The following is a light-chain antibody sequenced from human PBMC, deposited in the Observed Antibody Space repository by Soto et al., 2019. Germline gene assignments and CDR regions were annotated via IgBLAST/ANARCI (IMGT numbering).Light chain of an antibody. CDR1: QSISYW. J-gene: IGKJ4*01. Sequence: DIQMTQSPSTLSASVGDRVTITCRASQSISYWLAWYQQKPGKAPKLLIYTASSLESGVPSRFGGSGSGTEFTLTISSLQPDDFATYYCQQYNTYSGLTFGGGTKVEIK. CDR2: TAS. CDR3: QQYNTYSGLT. V-gene: IGKV1-5*03.